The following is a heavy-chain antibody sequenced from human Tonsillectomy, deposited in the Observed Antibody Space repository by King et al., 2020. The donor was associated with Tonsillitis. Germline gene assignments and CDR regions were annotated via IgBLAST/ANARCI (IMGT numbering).Heavy chain of an antibody. D-gene: IGHD3-10*01. J-gene: IGHJ4*02. CDR3: AKDTIYCSGLEVGFDY. V-gene: IGHV3-9*01. CDR1: GFTFDDYA. CDR2: ISWNSGSI. Sequence: VQLVESGGGLVQPGRSLRLSCAASGFTFDDYAMHWVRQAPGKGLEWVSGISWNSGSIGYADSVKGRFTISRDNAKNSLYLQMNSLRAEDTALYYCAKDTIYCSGLEVGFDYWGQGTLVTVSS.